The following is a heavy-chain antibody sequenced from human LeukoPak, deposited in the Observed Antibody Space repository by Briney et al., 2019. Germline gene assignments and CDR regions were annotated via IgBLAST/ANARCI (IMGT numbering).Heavy chain of an antibody. Sequence: PGGSLRLSCAASGVTLSTYAMSWARQAPGKGLEWVSSISSSSSYIYYADSVKGRFTISRDNAKNSLYLQMNSLRAEDTAVYYCARAPALYDSSGYYYDYYYYGMDVWGQGTTVTVSS. CDR2: ISSSSSYI. J-gene: IGHJ6*02. CDR1: GVTLSTYA. V-gene: IGHV3-21*01. CDR3: ARAPALYDSSGYYYDYYYYGMDV. D-gene: IGHD3-22*01.